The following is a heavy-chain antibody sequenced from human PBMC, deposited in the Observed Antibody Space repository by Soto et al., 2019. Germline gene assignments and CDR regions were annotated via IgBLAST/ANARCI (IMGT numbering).Heavy chain of an antibody. J-gene: IGHJ3*02. CDR3: TRSLSRVTTLGAFDI. CDR2: FDPEDGET. V-gene: IGHV1-24*01. D-gene: IGHD4-17*01. Sequence: ASVKVSCKVSGYTLTELSMHWVRQAPGKGLEWMGGFDPEDGETIYAQKFQGGVTMTEDTSTDTAYMELSSLRSEDTAVYYCTRSLSRVTTLGAFDIWGQGTMVTVSS. CDR1: GYTLTELS.